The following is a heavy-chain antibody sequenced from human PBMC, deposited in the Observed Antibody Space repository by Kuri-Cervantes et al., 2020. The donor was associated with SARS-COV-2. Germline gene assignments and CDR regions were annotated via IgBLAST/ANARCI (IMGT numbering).Heavy chain of an antibody. J-gene: IGHJ6*02. CDR2: IHYTGNT. CDR3: ARARWGSGWTYYYYGMDV. CDR1: GDSISDYSYY. V-gene: IGHV4-39*01. D-gene: IGHD6-19*01. Sequence: SETLSLTCTVPGDSISDYSYYWGWIRQPPGKGLEWIGSIHYTGNTYYNPSLRSRVTMSVDTAKNQVSLEVTSVTAADTAVYYCARARWGSGWTYYYYGMDVWGQGTTVTVSS.